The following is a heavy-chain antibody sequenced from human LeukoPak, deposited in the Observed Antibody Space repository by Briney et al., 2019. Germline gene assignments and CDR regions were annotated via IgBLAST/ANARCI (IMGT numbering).Heavy chain of an antibody. Sequence: PGRSLRLSCAASGFTFDDYAMHWVRQAPGKGLEWVSSISWNSGSIGYADSVKGRFTISRDNAKNSLYLQMNSLRAEDTALYYCAKEYSGSYDYWGQGTLVTVSS. CDR2: ISWNSGSI. V-gene: IGHV3-9*01. CDR3: AKEYSGSYDY. J-gene: IGHJ4*02. D-gene: IGHD3-10*01. CDR1: GFTFDDYA.